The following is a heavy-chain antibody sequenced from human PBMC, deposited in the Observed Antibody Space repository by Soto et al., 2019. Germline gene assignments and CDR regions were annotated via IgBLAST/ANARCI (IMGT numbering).Heavy chain of an antibody. CDR1: GFAFSAHW. CDR2: ISPEGSTK. D-gene: IGHD3-9*01. J-gene: IGHJ4*02. Sequence: EVQLVESGGDLVQPGGSLRLSCSASGFAFSAHWMTWVRQTPGKGLEWVANISPEGSTKYYVDSAKGRFTISRDNAKNLLYLQMNSLTVGDTAVYSCVRDHVTPGLYFDKRGQGTLVTVSS. CDR3: VRDHVTPGLYFDK. V-gene: IGHV3-7*01.